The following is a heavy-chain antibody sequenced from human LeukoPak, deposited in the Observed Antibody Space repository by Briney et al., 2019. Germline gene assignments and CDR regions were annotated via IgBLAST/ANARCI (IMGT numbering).Heavy chain of an antibody. CDR2: ISGSGLST. V-gene: IGHV3-23*01. D-gene: IGHD3-22*01. J-gene: IGHJ4*02. CDR3: AKDAAYYYDSGGYYSGYFDY. CDR1: AFTSSSYA. Sequence: GGSLRLSCAASAFTSSSYAMGWVRQAPGKGLEWVSTISGSGLSTYYADSVKGRFTISRDNSKNTLYLQMNSLRAADTAAYYCAKDAAYYYDSGGYYSGYFDYWGQGTLVTVSS.